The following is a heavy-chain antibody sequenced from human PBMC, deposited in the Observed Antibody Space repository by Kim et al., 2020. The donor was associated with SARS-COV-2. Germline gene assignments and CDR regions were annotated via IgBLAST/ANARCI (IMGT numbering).Heavy chain of an antibody. CDR3: ARVSDYDFWSGYLGG. V-gene: IGHV4-4*02. D-gene: IGHD3-3*01. CDR2: IYHSGST. J-gene: IGHJ4*02. CDR1: GGSISSSNW. Sequence: SETLSLTCAVSGGSISSSNWWSWVRKPPGKGLEWIGEIYHSGSTNYNPSLKSRVTISVDKSKNQFSLKLSSVTAADTAVYYCARVSDYDFWSGYLGGWGQVTLVTVSS.